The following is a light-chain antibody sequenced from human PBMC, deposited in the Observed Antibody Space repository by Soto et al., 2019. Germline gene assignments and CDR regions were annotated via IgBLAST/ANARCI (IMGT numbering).Light chain of an antibody. CDR2: DAS. Sequence: VVTQSPPTLSLSPGERATLSCRTSLSVSSYLAWYQQKPGQAPRLLIYDASNRATGTPARFTGSGSGTDFNLTISTLEPEDFAVYYCQQRQYWPPITFGQGTRLEIK. CDR1: LSVSSY. CDR3: QQRQYWPPIT. J-gene: IGKJ5*01. V-gene: IGKV3-11*01.